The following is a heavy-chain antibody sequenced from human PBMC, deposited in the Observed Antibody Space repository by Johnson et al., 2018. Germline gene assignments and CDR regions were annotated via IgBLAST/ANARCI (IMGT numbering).Heavy chain of an antibody. J-gene: IGHJ6*04. V-gene: IGHV3-73*01. CDR2: IRSKANSYAT. CDR1: GFTFSGSA. D-gene: IGHD6-13*01. CDR3: TRHAPSIAAAGTPVDV. Sequence: VQLVQSGGGLVQPGGSLKLSCAASGFTFSGSAMHWVRQASGKGLESVGRIRSKANSYATAYAASVKGRFTISRDDSKNTAYLQMNSLKTEDTAVYYCTRHAPSIAAAGTPVDVWGKGTTVTVSS.